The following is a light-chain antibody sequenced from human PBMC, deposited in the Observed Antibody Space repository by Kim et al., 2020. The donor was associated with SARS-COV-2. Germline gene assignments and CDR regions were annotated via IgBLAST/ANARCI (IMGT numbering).Light chain of an antibody. CDR3: NSRDSSGNHYV. V-gene: IGLV3-19*01. CDR1: RLRRYY. J-gene: IGLJ1*01. Sequence: ALGQTIRNTWQRDRLRRYYASWDQQKPGQAPVLVIYGKNNRPSGIPDRFSGSSSGNTASLTITGAQAEDEADYYCNSRDSSGNHYVFGTGTKVTVL. CDR2: GKN.